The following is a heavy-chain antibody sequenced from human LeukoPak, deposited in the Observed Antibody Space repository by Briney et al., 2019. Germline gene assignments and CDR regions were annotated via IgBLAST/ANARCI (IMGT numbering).Heavy chain of an antibody. Sequence: SGTLSLTCAVYGGSFSGYYWSWIRQPPGKGLEWIGEINHSGSTNYNPSLKSRVTISVDTSKNQFSLKLSSVTAADTAVYYCARGVRRYGSGSYYYYYYGMDVWGQGTTVTVSS. CDR1: GGSFSGYY. CDR3: ARGVRRYGSGSYYYYYYGMDV. V-gene: IGHV4-34*01. CDR2: INHSGST. D-gene: IGHD3-10*01. J-gene: IGHJ6*02.